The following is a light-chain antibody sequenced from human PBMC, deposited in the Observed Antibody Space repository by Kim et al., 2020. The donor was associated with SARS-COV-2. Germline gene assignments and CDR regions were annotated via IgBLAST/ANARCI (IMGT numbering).Light chain of an antibody. V-gene: IGKV3-15*01. Sequence: GSPGESVTLSCRASQSVSINLAWYQRNPGQAPRLLIYDVSTRATGIPAKFSGSGSGTEFTLTISSLQSEDFAVYYCQQYDEWPLTFGGATTVDIK. J-gene: IGKJ4*01. CDR1: QSVSIN. CDR3: QQYDEWPLT. CDR2: DVS.